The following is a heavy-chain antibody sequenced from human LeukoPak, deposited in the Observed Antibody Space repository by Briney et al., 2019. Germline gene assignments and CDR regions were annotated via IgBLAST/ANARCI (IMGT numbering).Heavy chain of an antibody. J-gene: IGHJ4*02. CDR3: ALIAVAGTSLFDY. CDR2: IYYSGST. Sequence: SETLSLTCTVSGGSISSYYWSWIRQPPGKGLEWIGYIYYSGSTNYNPSLKSRVTISVDTSKNQFSLKLSSVTAADTAVYYCALIAVAGTSLFDYWGQGTLVTVSS. CDR1: GGSISSYY. V-gene: IGHV4-59*01. D-gene: IGHD6-19*01.